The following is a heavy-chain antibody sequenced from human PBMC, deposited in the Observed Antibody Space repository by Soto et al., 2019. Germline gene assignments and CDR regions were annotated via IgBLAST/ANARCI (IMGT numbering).Heavy chain of an antibody. CDR3: ARDDYGDFFDP. Sequence: GGSLRLSCAASGFTFSDHYMSWVRQAPGKGLEWVANIKQDGSEKYYVDAVKGRFTISRDNAKNSLYLQMNSLRAEDTAVYCCARDDYGDFFDPWGQGTLVTVSS. CDR1: GFTFSDHY. D-gene: IGHD4-17*01. CDR2: IKQDGSEK. J-gene: IGHJ5*02. V-gene: IGHV3-7*05.